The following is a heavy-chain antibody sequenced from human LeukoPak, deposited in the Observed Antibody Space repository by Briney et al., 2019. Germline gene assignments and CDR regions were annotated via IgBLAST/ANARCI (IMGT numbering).Heavy chain of an antibody. CDR1: GGSISSSSYY. V-gene: IGHV4-39*01. Sequence: PSETLSLTCTVSGGSISSSSYYWGWIRQPPGKGLEWIGSIYYSGSTYYNPSLKSRVTISVDTSKNQFSLKLSSVIAADTAVYYCAADYYGSGSYFHLDYWGQGTLVTVSS. J-gene: IGHJ4*02. CDR3: AADYYGSGSYFHLDY. CDR2: IYYSGST. D-gene: IGHD3-10*01.